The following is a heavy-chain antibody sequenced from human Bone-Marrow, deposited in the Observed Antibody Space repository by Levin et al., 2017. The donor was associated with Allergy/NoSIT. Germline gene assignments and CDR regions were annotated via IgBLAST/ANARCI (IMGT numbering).Heavy chain of an antibody. J-gene: IGHJ4*02. CDR1: GFTFSGYW. Sequence: SCAASGFTFSGYWMHWVRQVPGKRLEWVSYISSDASRTDYADSVKGRFTVSRDNAKNTLYLQINSLRAEDTAVYHCARGGQLPINWGQGTLVTVSS. V-gene: IGHV3-74*01. CDR3: ARGGQLPIN. CDR2: ISSDASRT. D-gene: IGHD2-2*01.